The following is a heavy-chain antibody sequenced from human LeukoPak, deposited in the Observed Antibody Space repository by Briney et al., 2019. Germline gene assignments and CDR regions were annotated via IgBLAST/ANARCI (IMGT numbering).Heavy chain of an antibody. V-gene: IGHV4-4*07. D-gene: IGHD1-26*01. CDR3: ARSFSERFYFES. CDR1: GGSISSYY. Sequence: SETLSLTCTVSGGSISSYYWSWIRQPAGKELEWIGRIYASGKTDYNPYTPSLKSRVAMSLDTSKNQVSLYLTSVTAADTAMYFCARSFSERFYFESWGQGTLVTVSS. CDR2: IYASGKT. J-gene: IGHJ4*02.